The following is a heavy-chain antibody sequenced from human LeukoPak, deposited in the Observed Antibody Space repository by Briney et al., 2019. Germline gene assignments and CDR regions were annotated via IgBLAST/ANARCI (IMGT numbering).Heavy chain of an antibody. CDR1: GFTFSSYA. CDR2: ISSNGGST. V-gene: IGHV3-64D*06. D-gene: IGHD3-22*01. Sequence: GSLRLSCSASGFTFSSYAMHWVRQAPGKGLEYVSAISSNGGSTYYADSVKGRFTISRDNSKNTLYLQMSSLRAEDTAVYYCVKETEDGITMIVVVMAGGLVDWGQGTLVTVSS. J-gene: IGHJ4*02. CDR3: VKETEDGITMIVVVMAGGLVD.